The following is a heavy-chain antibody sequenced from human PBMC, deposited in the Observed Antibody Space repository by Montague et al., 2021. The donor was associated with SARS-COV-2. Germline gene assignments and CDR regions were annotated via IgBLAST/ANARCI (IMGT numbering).Heavy chain of an antibody. J-gene: IGHJ4*02. CDR1: GGSFSGYY. Sequence: SETLSLTCAVYGGSFSGYYWSWIRQPPGKGLEWIGEINHSGSTNXXPSLKSRVTISVDTSKNQFSLKLSSVTAADTAVYYCASVSDSGYAFDYWGQRTLVTVSS. CDR2: INHSGST. CDR3: ASVSDSGYAFDY. D-gene: IGHD2-2*01. V-gene: IGHV4-34*01.